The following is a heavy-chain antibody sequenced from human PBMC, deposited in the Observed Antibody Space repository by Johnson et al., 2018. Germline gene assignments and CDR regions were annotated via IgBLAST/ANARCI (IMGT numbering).Heavy chain of an antibody. CDR1: GFIFSDYY. CDR2: ISGGGDSI. V-gene: IGHV3-11*04. Sequence: QVQLQESGGGLAKPGGSLRLSCTGSGFIFSDYYMTWIRQAPGKGLECVSFISGGGDSIYYADSVKGRFTISRDNAKNSLFLQMISLRDEDTAVYYCAKAGNDAFDFWGQGTMVTVSS. CDR3: AKAGNDAFDF. J-gene: IGHJ3*01.